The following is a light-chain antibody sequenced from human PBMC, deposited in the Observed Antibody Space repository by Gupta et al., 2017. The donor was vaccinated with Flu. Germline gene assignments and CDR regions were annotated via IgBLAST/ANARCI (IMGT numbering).Light chain of an antibody. CDR1: NFGPKS. CDR2: NDG. CDR3: PERDSSRVQV. Sequence: SYVLTQPPSVSVAPGQTAAITCGEQNFGPKSVHWYQQKQGQAPVLVFYNDGDRHTGIPERCAASYSVRSANANISGVEAGEDAYSYCPERDSSRVQVVGTGTRVTVL. V-gene: IGLV3-21*02. J-gene: IGLJ1*01.